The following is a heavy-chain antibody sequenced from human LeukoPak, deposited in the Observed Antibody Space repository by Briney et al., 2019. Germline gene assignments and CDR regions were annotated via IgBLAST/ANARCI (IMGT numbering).Heavy chain of an antibody. CDR2: ISHSGST. CDR1: GGSISSSNW. Sequence: PSETLSLTCAVSGGSISSSNWWSWVRQPPGKGLEWIGEISHSGSTNYNPSLKSRVTISVETSKNQFSLKLKSVTAADTAVYYCARGGYYGSGNDFRFDPWGQGTLVTVSS. D-gene: IGHD3-10*01. J-gene: IGHJ5*02. CDR3: ARGGYYGSGNDFRFDP. V-gene: IGHV4-4*02.